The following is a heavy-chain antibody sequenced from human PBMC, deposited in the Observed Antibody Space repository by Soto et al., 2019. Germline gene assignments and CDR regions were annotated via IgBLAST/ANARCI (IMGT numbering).Heavy chain of an antibody. D-gene: IGHD2-15*01. J-gene: IGHJ5*02. CDR3: TSNCSGRTCGS. CDR2: ISDSGHNT. Sequence: EVQLLESGGGLVQPGRSLRLSCAASGFTFSSYAMTWVRQTPGKGLEWVSAISDSGHNTYYADSVKGRFTISRDNSKNTLYLQMNSLRPADTAVYYCTSNCSGRTCGSWGQGTLVTVSS. CDR1: GFTFSSYA. V-gene: IGHV3-23*01.